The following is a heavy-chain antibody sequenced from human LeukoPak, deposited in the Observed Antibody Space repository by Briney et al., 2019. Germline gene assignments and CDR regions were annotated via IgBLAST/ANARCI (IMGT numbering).Heavy chain of an antibody. CDR2: MNPNSGDT. D-gene: IGHD3-10*01. J-gene: IGHJ5*02. Sequence: ASVNVSCKASGYTFTSYDINWVRQATGQELEWMGWMNPNSGDTGYPQKFQGRVTMTRDTSITTAYMELSSLRSEDTAVYYCARSGFGSGISFDLWGQGTLVTVSS. CDR3: ARSGFGSGISFDL. CDR1: GYTFTSYD. V-gene: IGHV1-8*01.